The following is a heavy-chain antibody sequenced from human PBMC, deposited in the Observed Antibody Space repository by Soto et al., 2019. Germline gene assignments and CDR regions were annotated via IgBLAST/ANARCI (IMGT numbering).Heavy chain of an antibody. J-gene: IGHJ5*02. V-gene: IGHV3-7*01. D-gene: IGHD3-9*01. Sequence: EVQLVESGGGLVRPGGSLRLSCAASGFTFSGSWMAWVRQAPGKGLEWVANIKQDEGEKYYADSVKGRFTISRDNAKNSLYLQMSGLRDEDTAIYYCAKGGGYDYLTVLEPWGQGTLVTVSS. CDR2: IKQDEGEK. CDR1: GFTFSGSW. CDR3: AKGGGYDYLTVLEP.